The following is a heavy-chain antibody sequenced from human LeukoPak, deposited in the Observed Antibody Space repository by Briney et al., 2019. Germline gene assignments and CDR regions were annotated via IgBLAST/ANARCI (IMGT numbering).Heavy chain of an antibody. CDR2: ISSSSSTI. CDR1: GFTFSSYS. D-gene: IGHD6-19*01. Sequence: PGGSLRLSCAASGFTFSSYSMNWVRQAPGKGLEWVSYISSSSSTIYYADSVKGRFTISRDNAKNSLYLQMNSLRAEDTAVYYCARHTSGWYLQHYYFDYWGQGTLVTVSS. J-gene: IGHJ4*02. CDR3: ARHTSGWYLQHYYFDY. V-gene: IGHV3-48*01.